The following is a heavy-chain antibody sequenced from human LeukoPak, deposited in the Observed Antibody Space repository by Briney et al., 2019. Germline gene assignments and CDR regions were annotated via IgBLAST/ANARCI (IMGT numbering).Heavy chain of an antibody. V-gene: IGHV3-48*03. D-gene: IGHD1-26*01. J-gene: IGHJ4*02. CDR1: GFIFSIYE. Sequence: GGSLRLSCAASGFIFSIYEMNWVRQAPGKGLEWASYISSSGNIIYYADSVKGRFTISRDNAKNSLYLQMNSLRAEDTAVYYCARGKLGDNFDYWGQGTLVTVSS. CDR2: ISSSGNII. CDR3: ARGKLGDNFDY.